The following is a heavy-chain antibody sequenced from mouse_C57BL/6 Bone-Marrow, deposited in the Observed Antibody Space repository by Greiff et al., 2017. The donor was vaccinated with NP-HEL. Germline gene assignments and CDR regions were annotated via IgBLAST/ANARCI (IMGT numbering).Heavy chain of an antibody. Sequence: VHVKQSGPELVKPGDSVKISCKASGYSFTGYFMNWVMQSHGKSLEWIGRINPYNGDTFYNQKFKGTATLTVDKSSSTAHMELRSLTSEDSAVYYCARWDYYGSPYYFDYWGQGTTLTVSS. J-gene: IGHJ2*01. CDR1: GYSFTGYF. CDR2: INPYNGDT. D-gene: IGHD1-1*01. V-gene: IGHV1-20*01. CDR3: ARWDYYGSPYYFDY.